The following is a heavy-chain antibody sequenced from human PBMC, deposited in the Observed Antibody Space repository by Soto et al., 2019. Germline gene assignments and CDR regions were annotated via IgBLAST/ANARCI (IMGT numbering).Heavy chain of an antibody. CDR3: ARDARITIFGVVTDYYGMDV. V-gene: IGHV1-18*04. CDR1: GYTFTSYG. CDR2: ISAYNGNT. D-gene: IGHD3-3*01. J-gene: IGHJ6*02. Sequence: GASVKVSCKASGYTFTSYGISWVRQAPGQGLEWMGWISAYNGNTNYAQKLQGRVTMTTDTSTSTAYMELRSLRSDDTAVYYCARDARITIFGVVTDYYGMDVWGQGTTLTVSS.